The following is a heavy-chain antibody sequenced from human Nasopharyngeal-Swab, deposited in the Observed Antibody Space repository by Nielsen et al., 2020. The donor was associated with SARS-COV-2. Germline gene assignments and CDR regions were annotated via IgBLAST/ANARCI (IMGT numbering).Heavy chain of an antibody. V-gene: IGHV1-3*01. Sequence: WVRQAPGQRLEWMGWINAGNGNTKYSQKFQGRVTITTDTSASTAYMELSSLRSEDTAVYYCARVGWYYDFWSGSQNWFDPWGQGTLVTVSS. J-gene: IGHJ5*02. D-gene: IGHD3-3*01. CDR2: INAGNGNT. CDR3: ARVGWYYDFWSGSQNWFDP.